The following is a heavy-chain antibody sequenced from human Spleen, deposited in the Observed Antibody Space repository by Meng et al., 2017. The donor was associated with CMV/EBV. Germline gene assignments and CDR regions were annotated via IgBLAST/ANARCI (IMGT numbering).Heavy chain of an antibody. CDR3: AKEVSGSGWSLRGWFDP. CDR2: ISGSGGST. CDR1: GFTFSSDW. J-gene: IGHJ5*02. Sequence: GESLKISCAVSGFTFSSDWMSWIRQAPGKGLEWVSAISGSGGSTYYADSVKGRFTISRDNSKNTLYLQMNSLRAEDTAVYYCAKEVSGSGWSLRGWFDPWGQGTLVTVSS. D-gene: IGHD6-19*01. V-gene: IGHV3-23*01.